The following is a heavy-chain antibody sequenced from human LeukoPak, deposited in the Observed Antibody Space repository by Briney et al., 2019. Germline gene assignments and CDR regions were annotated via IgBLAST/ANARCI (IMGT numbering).Heavy chain of an antibody. D-gene: IGHD5-12*01. CDR3: ARGKVAKGYYYYYGMDV. Sequence: PSETLSLTCAVYGGSFSGYYWSWIRQPPGKGLEWIGEINHSGSTNYNPPLKSRVTVSVDTSKNQFSLKLSSVTAADTAVYYCARGKVAKGYYYYYGMDVWGKGTTVSVSS. J-gene: IGHJ6*04. CDR1: GGSFSGYY. CDR2: INHSGST. V-gene: IGHV4-34*01.